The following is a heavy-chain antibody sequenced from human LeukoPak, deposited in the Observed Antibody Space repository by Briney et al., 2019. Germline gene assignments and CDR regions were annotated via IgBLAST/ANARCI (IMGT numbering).Heavy chain of an antibody. J-gene: IGHJ4*02. CDR3: ATTGGDIVVVPAAADY. CDR2: IYYSGST. Sequence: SETLSLTCTVSGGSISSSSYYWGWIRQPPGKGLEWIGSIYYSGSTHYNPSLKSRVTISVDTSKNQFSLKLSSVTAADTAVYYCATTGGDIVVVPAAADYWGQGTLVTVSS. CDR1: GGSISSSSYY. V-gene: IGHV4-39*01. D-gene: IGHD2-2*01.